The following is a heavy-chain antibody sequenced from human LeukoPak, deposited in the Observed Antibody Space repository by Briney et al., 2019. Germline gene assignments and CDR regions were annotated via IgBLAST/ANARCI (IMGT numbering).Heavy chain of an antibody. D-gene: IGHD3-3*01. V-gene: IGHV3-66*01. CDR2: IYSGGST. CDR3: ARDEHFWSGYDYYYGMDV. J-gene: IGHJ6*02. Sequence: PGGSLRLSCAASGFTFSSYAMSWVRQAPGKGLEWVSVIYSGGSTYYADSVKGRFTISRDNSKNTLYLQMNSLRAEDTAVYYCARDEHFWSGYDYYYGMDVWGQGTTVTVSS. CDR1: GFTFSSYA.